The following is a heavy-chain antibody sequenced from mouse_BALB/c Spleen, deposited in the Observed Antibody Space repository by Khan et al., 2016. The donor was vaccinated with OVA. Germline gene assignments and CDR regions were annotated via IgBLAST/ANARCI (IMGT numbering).Heavy chain of an antibody. D-gene: IGHD2-3*01. CDR3: ARGIYDGNHAY. CDR2: INTNTGEP. CDR1: GYTFTNYG. V-gene: IGHV9-3*02. J-gene: IGHJ3*01. Sequence: QIQLVQSGPELKKPGETVKISCKASGYTFTNYGMNWVKQAPGKGLKWMGWINTNTGEPTYAEEFKGRFAFSLETSASTAYLQINNLKKEDTATYFCARGIYDGNHAYWGQGTLVTVSA.